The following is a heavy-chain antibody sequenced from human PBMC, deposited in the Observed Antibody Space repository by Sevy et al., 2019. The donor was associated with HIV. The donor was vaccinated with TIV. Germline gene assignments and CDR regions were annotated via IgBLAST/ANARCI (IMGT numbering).Heavy chain of an antibody. V-gene: IGHV3-11*04. CDR1: GFTFSNSY. CDR3: AREGSPYDTYYYYYGMDV. Sequence: GGSLRLSCEASGFTFSNSYMSWVRQSPGKGLEWVSYISSRGSTIYYAESVKGRFTISRDNSQNSLFLQMNTLRAEDTAVYYCAREGSPYDTYYYYYGMDVWGQGTTVTVSS. CDR2: ISSRGSTI. J-gene: IGHJ6*02. D-gene: IGHD5-12*01.